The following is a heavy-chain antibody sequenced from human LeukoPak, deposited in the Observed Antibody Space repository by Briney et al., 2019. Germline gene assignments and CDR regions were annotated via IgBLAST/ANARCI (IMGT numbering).Heavy chain of an antibody. CDR1: GFTFSSYA. Sequence: GGSLRLSCAASGFTFSSYAMSWVRQAPGKGLEWVSAISGSGGSTYYADSVKGRFTISRDNAKNSLYLQMNSLRAEDTALYYCARDPYCGGDCSFDYWGQGTLVTVSP. D-gene: IGHD2-21*02. J-gene: IGHJ4*02. CDR3: ARDPYCGGDCSFDY. V-gene: IGHV3-23*01. CDR2: ISGSGGST.